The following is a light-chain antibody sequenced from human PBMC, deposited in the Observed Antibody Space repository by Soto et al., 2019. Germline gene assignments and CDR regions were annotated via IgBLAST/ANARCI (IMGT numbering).Light chain of an antibody. CDR1: QSVSSSY. Sequence: EIVLTQSPGTLSFSPGDRATLSCRASQSVSSSYLAWYQQKPGQAPRLLIYGASSRATGIPARFSGSGSGTGFTLTITNLQSEDFALYYCQQYNNWPTFGQGTKVEIK. V-gene: IGKV3-15*01. CDR2: GAS. CDR3: QQYNNWPT. J-gene: IGKJ1*01.